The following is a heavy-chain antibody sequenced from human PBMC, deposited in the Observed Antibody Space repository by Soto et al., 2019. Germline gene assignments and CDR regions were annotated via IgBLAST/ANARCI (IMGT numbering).Heavy chain of an antibody. CDR1: GLTVSSNY. J-gene: IGHJ4*02. CDR2: IYSDGKT. Sequence: QLVESGGALVQPGGSQRLSCVASGLTVSSNYMTWIRQAPGKGLEWVSIIYSDGKTYNADSVKGRFSISRDNSENTVYLQMNSLTAEDSAVYYCARVGITVPDNDYWGQGTLVTVSS. D-gene: IGHD6-19*01. CDR3: ARVGITVPDNDY. V-gene: IGHV3-66*01.